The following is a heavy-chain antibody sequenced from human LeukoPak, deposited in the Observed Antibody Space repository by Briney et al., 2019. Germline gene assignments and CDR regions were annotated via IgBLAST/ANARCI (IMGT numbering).Heavy chain of an antibody. CDR2: IKQDGSEK. CDR1: GFTFSSYW. Sequence: GGSLRLSCAASGFTFSSYWMSWVRQAPGKGLEWVANIKQDGSEKYYVDSVKGRFTISRDNAKNSLYLQMNSLRAEDTAVYYCARDGGGIAVAPNWFDHLGQGTLVTVSS. CDR3: ARDGGGIAVAPNWFDH. D-gene: IGHD6-19*01. V-gene: IGHV3-7*01. J-gene: IGHJ5*02.